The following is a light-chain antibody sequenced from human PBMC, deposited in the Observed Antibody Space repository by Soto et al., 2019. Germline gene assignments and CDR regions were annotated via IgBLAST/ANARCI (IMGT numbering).Light chain of an antibody. CDR2: TAS. CDR3: QQSYSTPNT. J-gene: IGKJ2*01. V-gene: IGKV1-39*01. CDR1: HNIDTY. Sequence: DLQMTQSPSSLSASVGDRVTITCRASHNIDTYLNWYQQKPGKAPQLLIYTASSLQSGVPSRFSGSGSGTDFTLTISSLQPEDFATYYCQQSYSTPNTFGQGTKLEIK.